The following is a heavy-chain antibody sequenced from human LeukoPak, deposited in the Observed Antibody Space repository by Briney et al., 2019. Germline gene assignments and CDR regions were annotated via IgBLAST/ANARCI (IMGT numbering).Heavy chain of an antibody. Sequence: GGSLRLSCAASGFTFSSYEMNWVCQAPGKGLEWVSYISSSGSTIYYADSVKGRFTISRDNAKNSLYLQMNSLRAEDTAVYYCARAAGGTYYYYGMDVWGQGTTVTVSS. D-gene: IGHD3-16*01. CDR1: GFTFSSYE. CDR3: ARAAGGTYYYYGMDV. V-gene: IGHV3-48*03. CDR2: ISSSGSTI. J-gene: IGHJ6*02.